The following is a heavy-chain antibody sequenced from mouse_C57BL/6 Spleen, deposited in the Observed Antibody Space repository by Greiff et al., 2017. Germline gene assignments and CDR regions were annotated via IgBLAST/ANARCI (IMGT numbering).Heavy chain of an antibody. CDR2: INPYNGGT. J-gene: IGHJ1*03. V-gene: IGHV1-19*01. Sequence: EVKLQESGPVLVKPGASVKMSCKASGYPFTDYYMNWVKQSHGKSLEWIGVINPYNGGTSYNQKFKGKATLTVDKSSSTAYMELNSLTSEDSAVYYCARGGTGVVATGYFDVWGTGTTVTVSS. CDR1: GYPFTDYY. CDR3: ARGGTGVVATGYFDV. D-gene: IGHD1-1*01.